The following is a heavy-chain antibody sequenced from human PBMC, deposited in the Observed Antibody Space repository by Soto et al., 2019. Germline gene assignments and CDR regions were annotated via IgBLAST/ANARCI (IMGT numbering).Heavy chain of an antibody. CDR3: ARSQGAGADS. J-gene: IGHJ4*02. D-gene: IGHD1-26*01. V-gene: IGHV3-33*01. Sequence: QVQLVESGGGVVQPGRSLRLSCAASGFTFSSYGMHWVRQAPGKGLEWVAFIWHDGGNKYYADSVKGRFTISRDISKNTLYLQMSSLRAEDTAVYYCARSQGAGADSWGQGTLVTVSS. CDR1: GFTFSSYG. CDR2: IWHDGGNK.